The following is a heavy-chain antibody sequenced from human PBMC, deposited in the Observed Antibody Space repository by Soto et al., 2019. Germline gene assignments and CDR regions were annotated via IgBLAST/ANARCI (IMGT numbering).Heavy chain of an antibody. CDR2: IYSGGST. CDR3: ARTSNMITFGGVTYDI. Sequence: RALRISCAASWFTVSSNYMSWVRQAPGKGLEWVSVIYSGGSTYYADSVKGRFTISRDNSKNTLYLQMNSLRAEDTAVYYCARTSNMITFGGVTYDIWGQGTMVTVSS. CDR1: WFTVSSNY. D-gene: IGHD3-16*01. V-gene: IGHV3-53*01. J-gene: IGHJ3*02.